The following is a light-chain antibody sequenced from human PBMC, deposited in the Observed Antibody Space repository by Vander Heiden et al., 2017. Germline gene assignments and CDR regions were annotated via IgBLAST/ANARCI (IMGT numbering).Light chain of an antibody. CDR2: LGS. Sequence: DIVMTQSPLSLPVTPGEPVSISCRSSQSLLHNNGYNYLDWYLQKPGQSPQLLIYLGSNRASGVPDRFSGSGSGTDFTLKISRVEAEDVGVFYCMQALQTPQYTFGQGTKLEIK. J-gene: IGKJ2*01. V-gene: IGKV2-28*01. CDR3: MQALQTPQYT. CDR1: QSLLHNNGYNY.